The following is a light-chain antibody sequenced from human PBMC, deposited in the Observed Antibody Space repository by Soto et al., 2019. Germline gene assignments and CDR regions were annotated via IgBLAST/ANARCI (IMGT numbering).Light chain of an antibody. CDR3: QQYNSVSLLT. J-gene: IGKJ4*01. Sequence: DIQMTQSHSTLSGSVGDRVTITCRASQTISSWLAWYQQKPGKAPKLLIYKASSLESGVPSRFSGSGSGTEFTLTISSLQPDDFATYYCQQYNSVSLLTFGGGTKVDIK. CDR2: KAS. V-gene: IGKV1-5*03. CDR1: QTISSW.